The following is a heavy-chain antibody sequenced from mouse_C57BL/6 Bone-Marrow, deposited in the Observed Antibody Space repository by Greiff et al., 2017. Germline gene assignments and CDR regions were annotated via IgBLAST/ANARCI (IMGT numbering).Heavy chain of an antibody. J-gene: IGHJ2*01. CDR3: ARARHFDY. CDR1: GYTFTSYW. CDR2: INPSSGYT. V-gene: IGHV1-7*01. Sequence: VQVVESGAELAKPGASVKLSCKASGYTFTSYWMHWVKQRPGQGLEWIGYINPSSGYTKYNQKFKDKATLTADKSSSTAYMQLSSLTYEDAAVYYCARARHFDYWGQGTTLTVSS.